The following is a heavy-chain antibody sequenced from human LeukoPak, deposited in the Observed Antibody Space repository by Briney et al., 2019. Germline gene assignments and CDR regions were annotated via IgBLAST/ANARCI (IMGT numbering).Heavy chain of an antibody. CDR1: GFTFSSYN. Sequence: GGSLRLSCAASGFTFSSYNMFWVRQAPGKGLEWVTSMWYDGSNKYYADSVKGRFTISRDNSKSTLYLQMSSLRVEDTAVYYCARDGYNVLDYWGQGTLVTVSS. D-gene: IGHD5-24*01. J-gene: IGHJ4*02. CDR2: MWYDGSNK. V-gene: IGHV3-33*01. CDR3: ARDGYNVLDY.